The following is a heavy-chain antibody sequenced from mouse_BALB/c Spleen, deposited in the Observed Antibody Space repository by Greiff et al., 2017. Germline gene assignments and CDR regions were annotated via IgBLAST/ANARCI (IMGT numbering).Heavy chain of an antibody. CDR1: GYSITSGYY. Sequence: EVQLQESGPGLVKPSQSLSLTCSVTGYSITSGYYWNWIRQFPGNKLEWMGYISYDGSNNYNPSLKNRISITRDTSKNQVFLKLNSVTTEDTATYYCARGGGGAMDYWGQGTSVTVSS. CDR2: ISYDGSN. CDR3: ARGGGGAMDY. V-gene: IGHV3-6*02. J-gene: IGHJ4*01.